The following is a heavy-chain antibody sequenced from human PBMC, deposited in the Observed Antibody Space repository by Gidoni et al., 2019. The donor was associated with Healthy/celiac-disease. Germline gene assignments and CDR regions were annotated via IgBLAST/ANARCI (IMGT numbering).Heavy chain of an antibody. CDR2: IVVGSGNT. Sequence: QMQLVQSGPEVKKPGTSVKVSCKASGFTFTRPAMPWVRQARGQRLEGIGWIVVGSGNTNYAQKFQERVTITRDMSTSTAYMGLSSLRSEDTAVYYCAAGGYNWNYGYYYYGMDVWGQGTTVTVSS. J-gene: IGHJ6*02. CDR1: GFTFTRPA. CDR3: AAGGYNWNYGYYYYGMDV. D-gene: IGHD1-7*01. V-gene: IGHV1-58*02.